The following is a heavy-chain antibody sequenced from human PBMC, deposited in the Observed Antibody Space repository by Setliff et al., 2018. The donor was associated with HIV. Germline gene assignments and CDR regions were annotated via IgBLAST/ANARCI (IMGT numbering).Heavy chain of an antibody. CDR1: GFPFSGSA. CDR2: IKTQPSNYAT. J-gene: IGHJ4*02. Sequence: GGSLRLSCAASGFPFSGSAIHWVRRASGKGLEWVGRIKTQPSNYATAYGASMEGRFTISRDDSKSTAYLQLSSLKVDDTAMYYCTQGWVRYWGPGSLVTVSS. CDR3: TQGWVRY. V-gene: IGHV3-73*01. D-gene: IGHD1-1*01.